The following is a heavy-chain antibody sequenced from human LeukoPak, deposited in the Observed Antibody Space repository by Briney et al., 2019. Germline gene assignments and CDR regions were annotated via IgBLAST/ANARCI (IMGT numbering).Heavy chain of an antibody. J-gene: IGHJ4*02. Sequence: GGSLRLSCAASGFTFSSYAMSWVRQAPGEGLEWVANIKQDGNEKYYVDSVKGRFTISRDNAKNSLYLQMNSLRAEDTALYYCVRWDDYWGQGTLVTVSS. D-gene: IGHD1-26*01. CDR1: GFTFSSYA. CDR2: IKQDGNEK. CDR3: VRWDDY. V-gene: IGHV3-7*01.